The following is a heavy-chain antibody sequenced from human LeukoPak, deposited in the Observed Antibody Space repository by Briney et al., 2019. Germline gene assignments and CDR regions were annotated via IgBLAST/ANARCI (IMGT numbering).Heavy chain of an antibody. D-gene: IGHD6-6*01. J-gene: IGHJ4*02. CDR2: ISPDASDT. CDR1: GYSFTNYW. Sequence: GESLKISCKGSGYSFTNYWIGWVRQMPGKGLEWMGIISPDASDTRYSPSFQGQVTISADKSIPTAYLQWSSLKASDTAMYYCASYRGSSGRHFDYWGQGTLVTVSS. V-gene: IGHV5-51*01. CDR3: ASYRGSSGRHFDY.